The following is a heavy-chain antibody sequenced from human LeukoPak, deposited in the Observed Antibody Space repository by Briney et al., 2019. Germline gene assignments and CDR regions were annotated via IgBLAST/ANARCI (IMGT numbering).Heavy chain of an antibody. CDR1: GFTFSSYG. CDR3: AKIRGYGDYYVAFDI. J-gene: IGHJ3*02. Sequence: PGRSLRLSCAASGFTFSSYGMHWVRQAPGKGLEWVAVISYDGSNKYYADSVKGRFTISRDNSKNTLYLQMNSLRAEDTAVYYCAKIRGYGDYYVAFDIWGQGTMVTVSP. D-gene: IGHD4-17*01. CDR2: ISYDGSNK. V-gene: IGHV3-30*18.